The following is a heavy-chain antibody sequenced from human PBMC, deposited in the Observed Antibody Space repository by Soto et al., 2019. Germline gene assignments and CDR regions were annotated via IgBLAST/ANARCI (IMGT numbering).Heavy chain of an antibody. CDR1: GGTFSSYA. Sequence: AGKGSCEASGGTFSSYAISWVRQAPGQGLEWMGGIIPIFGTANYAQKFQGRVTITADESTSTAYMELSSLRSEDMSVYYCGRDLADMLVGYYSHDAFDISGHGT. V-gene: IGHV1-69*13. CDR3: GRDLADMLVGYYSHDAFDI. CDR2: IIPIFGTA. D-gene: IGHD3-9*01. J-gene: IGHJ3*02.